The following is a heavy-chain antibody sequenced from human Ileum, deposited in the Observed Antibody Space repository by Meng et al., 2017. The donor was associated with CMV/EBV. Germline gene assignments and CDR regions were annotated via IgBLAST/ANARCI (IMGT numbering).Heavy chain of an antibody. J-gene: IGHJ4*02. Sequence: ASVKVSCKTSGHTFSNDGISWVRQAPGQGLEWMGWISAYNGNANYAQKFQGRVTMTTDTSTSTGYMELRSLRSDDTAVYYCARIARWGDLSPDYWGQGTLVTVSS. D-gene: IGHD3-16*02. V-gene: IGHV1-18*04. CDR3: ARIARWGDLSPDY. CDR2: ISAYNGNA. CDR1: GHTFSNDG.